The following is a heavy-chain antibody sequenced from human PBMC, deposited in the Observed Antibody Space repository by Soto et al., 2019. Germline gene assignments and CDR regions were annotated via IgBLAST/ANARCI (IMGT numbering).Heavy chain of an antibody. CDR2: IWYDGSNK. Sequence: AXESLRLSCAASGFSFSSYGMHWVRQAPGKGLEWVAVIWYDGSNKYYADSVKGRFTISRDNSKNTLYLQMNSLRAEDTAVYYCARDTLYGAQRGCFDYWGQGTLVTVSS. J-gene: IGHJ4*02. CDR3: ARDTLYGAQRGCFDY. D-gene: IGHD4-17*01. V-gene: IGHV3-33*01. CDR1: GFSFSSYG.